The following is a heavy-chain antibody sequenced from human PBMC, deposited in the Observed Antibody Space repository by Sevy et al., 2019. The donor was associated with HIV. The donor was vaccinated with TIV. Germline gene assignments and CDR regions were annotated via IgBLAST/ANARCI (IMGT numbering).Heavy chain of an antibody. CDR2: IKEDGSEK. J-gene: IGHJ4*02. V-gene: IGHV3-7*01. CDR3: ARADLQAFDY. CDR1: GFTFSSYW. Sequence: VGSLRLSCADSGFTFSSYWMSWVRQAPGKGLEWVANIKEDGSEKYYVDSVKGRFTISRDNAKNSLYLQMNSLRAEDTAVYYCARADLQAFDYWGQGTLVTVSS. D-gene: IGHD4-4*01.